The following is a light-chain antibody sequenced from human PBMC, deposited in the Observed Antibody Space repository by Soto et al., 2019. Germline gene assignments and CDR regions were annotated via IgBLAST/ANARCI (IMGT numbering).Light chain of an antibody. Sequence: QTVLTQPPSVSSARGQKVTISCSGISSNIGNNYVSWYQQLPGTAPKLLIYDNNKRPSGIPDRFSGSKSGTSATLGITGLQTGDEADYYCGTWDSSLCAYVFGTGTKVTVL. CDR2: DNN. J-gene: IGLJ1*01. V-gene: IGLV1-51*01. CDR1: SSNIGNNY. CDR3: GTWDSSLCAYV.